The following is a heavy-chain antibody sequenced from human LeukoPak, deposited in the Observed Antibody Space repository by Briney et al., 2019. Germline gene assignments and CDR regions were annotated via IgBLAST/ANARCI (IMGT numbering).Heavy chain of an antibody. J-gene: IGHJ4*02. V-gene: IGHV4-34*09. CDR3: ARRLPSIAALDY. CDR1: GGSFSGYY. Sequence: SETLSLTCAVYGGSFSGYYWSWIRQPPGKGLEWIGYIYYSGNTYYTPSLKSRVTMSVDTSKNQFSLNLSSVTAADTAVYYCARRLPSIAALDYWGQGILVTVSS. CDR2: IYYSGNT. D-gene: IGHD2-15*01.